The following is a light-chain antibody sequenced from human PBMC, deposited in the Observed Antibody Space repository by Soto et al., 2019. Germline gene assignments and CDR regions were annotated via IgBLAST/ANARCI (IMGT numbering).Light chain of an antibody. CDR1: QSVSSY. Sequence: EIVLTQSPATLSLSPGERATLSCRASQSVSSYLAWYHQKPGQATRLLIYDASNRATGIPARFSGSGSGTDFTPTISSLEPEDVAVYYCQQRNNWPPYTFGQGTKLEIK. CDR2: DAS. V-gene: IGKV3-11*01. CDR3: QQRNNWPPYT. J-gene: IGKJ2*01.